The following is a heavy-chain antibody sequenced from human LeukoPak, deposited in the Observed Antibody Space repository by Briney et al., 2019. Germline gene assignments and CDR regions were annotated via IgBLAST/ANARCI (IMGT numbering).Heavy chain of an antibody. Sequence: GGSLRLSCAASGFTFSSYAMHWVRQAPGKGLEGVAVISYDGSNKYYADSVKGRFTISRDNSKNTLYLQMNSLRAEDTAVYYCARDEGDGYKELDYWGQGTLVTVSS. CDR2: ISYDGSNK. V-gene: IGHV3-30-3*01. J-gene: IGHJ4*02. CDR3: ARDEGDGYKELDY. D-gene: IGHD5-24*01. CDR1: GFTFSSYA.